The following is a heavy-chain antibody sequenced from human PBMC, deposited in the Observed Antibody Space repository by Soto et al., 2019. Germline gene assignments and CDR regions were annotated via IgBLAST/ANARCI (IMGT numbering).Heavy chain of an antibody. Sequence: GGSLRLSCAASGFTFSSYAMSWVRQAPGKGLEWVSAISGSGGSTYYEDSVKGRFTISRDNSKNTLYLQMNSLRAEDTAVYYCAKYPPSDDFWSGYPKYFDYWGQGTLVTVSS. J-gene: IGHJ4*02. CDR3: AKYPPSDDFWSGYPKYFDY. CDR1: GFTFSSYA. CDR2: ISGSGGST. V-gene: IGHV3-23*01. D-gene: IGHD3-3*01.